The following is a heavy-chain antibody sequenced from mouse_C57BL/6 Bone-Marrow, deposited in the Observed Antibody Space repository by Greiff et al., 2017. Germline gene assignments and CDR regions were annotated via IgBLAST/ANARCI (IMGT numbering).Heavy chain of an antibody. J-gene: IGHJ3*01. D-gene: IGHD1-3*01. CDR3: ARESGDGLAY. Sequence: DVQLVESGPGMVKPSQSLSLTCTVTGYSITSGYDWHWIRHFPGNKLEWMGYISYSGSTNYNPSLKSRISITHDTSKNHFFLKLNSVTTEDTATYYCARESGDGLAYWGQGTLVTVSA. CDR1: GYSITSGYD. CDR2: ISYSGST. V-gene: IGHV3-1*01.